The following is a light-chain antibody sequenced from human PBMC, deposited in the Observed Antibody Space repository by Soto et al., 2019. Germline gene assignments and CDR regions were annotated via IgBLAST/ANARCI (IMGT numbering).Light chain of an antibody. CDR2: NVY. V-gene: IGLV2-14*03. J-gene: IGLJ1*01. Sequence: QSVLTQPASVSGSPGQSITISCTGTSSDDGAYNFVSWHQQHPGKAPKLMIYNVYDRPSGISYRFSGSKSGNTASLTISGLQGEDEAEYYCSAYTVSRTYVFGTGTKLTVL. CDR3: SAYTVSRTYV. CDR1: SSDDGAYNF.